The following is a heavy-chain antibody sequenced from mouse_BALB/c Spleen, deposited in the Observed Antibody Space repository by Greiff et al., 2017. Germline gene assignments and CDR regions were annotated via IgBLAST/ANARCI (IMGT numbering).Heavy chain of an antibody. CDR2: ISYSGST. D-gene: IGHD1-2*01. Sequence: EVQLQESGPGLVKPSQSLSLTCTVTGYSITSDYAWNWIRQFPGNKLEWMGYISYSGSTSYNPSLKSRISITRDTSKNQFFLQLNSVTTEDTATYYCARDYGYDAMDYWGQGTSVTVSS. CDR3: ARDYGYDAMDY. CDR1: GYSITSDYA. V-gene: IGHV3-2*02. J-gene: IGHJ4*01.